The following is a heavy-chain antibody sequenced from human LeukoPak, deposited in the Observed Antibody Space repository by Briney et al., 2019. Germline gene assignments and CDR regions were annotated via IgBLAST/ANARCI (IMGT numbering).Heavy chain of an antibody. D-gene: IGHD3-22*01. CDR2: IYYSGST. J-gene: IGHJ4*02. V-gene: IGHV4-59*01. CDR3: ARAGNYYDSSGIDY. Sequence: TSETLSLTCTVSGVSISNYYWSWIRQPPGKGPEWIGYIYYSGSTNYNPSLKSRVTISVDTSKNQFSLKLSSVTAADTAVYYCARAGNYYDSSGIDYWGQGTLVTVSS. CDR1: GVSISNYY.